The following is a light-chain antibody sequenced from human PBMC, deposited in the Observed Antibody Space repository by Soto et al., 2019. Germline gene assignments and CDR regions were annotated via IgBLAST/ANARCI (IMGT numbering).Light chain of an antibody. CDR2: GGF. J-gene: IGKJ3*01. Sequence: IVLTQSPGTLSVSPGERVILSCRASQTLRNKLAWYQQKPGQAPRLLIYGGFTRATGIPARFSGSGSGTDFTLTINSLQSEDFAIYYCQQHNAGPFTFGPGTKLDLK. CDR1: QTLRNK. CDR3: QQHNAGPFT. V-gene: IGKV3-15*01.